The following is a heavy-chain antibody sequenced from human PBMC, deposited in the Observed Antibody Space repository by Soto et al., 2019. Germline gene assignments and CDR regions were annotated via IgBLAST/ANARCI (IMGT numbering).Heavy chain of an antibody. V-gene: IGHV3-23*01. Sequence: PGGSLRLACAASGFTFSSYAMSWVRQAPGKGLEWVSAISVSGGSTYYADSVKGRFTISRDNSKNTLYLQMNSLRAEDTAVYYCAKEIAARPSGMDVWGKGTTVTVSS. CDR3: AKEIAARPSGMDV. J-gene: IGHJ6*04. D-gene: IGHD6-6*01. CDR2: ISVSGGST. CDR1: GFTFSSYA.